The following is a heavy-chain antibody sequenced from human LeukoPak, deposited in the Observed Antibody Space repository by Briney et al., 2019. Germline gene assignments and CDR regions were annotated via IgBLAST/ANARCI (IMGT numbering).Heavy chain of an antibody. CDR1: GFTFSSYA. J-gene: IGHJ4*02. CDR2: ISSNGGST. V-gene: IGHV3-64D*09. CDR3: VKADSYCSGGSCYSG. D-gene: IGHD2-15*01. Sequence: AGGALRLSCSASGFTFSSYAMHWVRQAPGKGLEYVSAISSNGGSTYYADSVKGRFTISRDNSKNTLYLQMSSLRAEDTAVYYCVKADSYCSGGSCYSGWGQGTLVT.